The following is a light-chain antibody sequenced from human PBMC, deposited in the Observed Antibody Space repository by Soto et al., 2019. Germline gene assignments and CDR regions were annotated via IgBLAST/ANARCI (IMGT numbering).Light chain of an antibody. V-gene: IGKV1-5*01. CDR3: QQYNSYSWT. Sequence: DIQLTQSPSTLSGSVVDRGTIACRASQSISSWLAWYQQKPGKAPKLLIYDASSLDSGVPSRFSGSGSGTEFTLTISSLQPDDFATYYCQQYNSYSWTFGQGTKVDIK. CDR2: DAS. J-gene: IGKJ1*01. CDR1: QSISSW.